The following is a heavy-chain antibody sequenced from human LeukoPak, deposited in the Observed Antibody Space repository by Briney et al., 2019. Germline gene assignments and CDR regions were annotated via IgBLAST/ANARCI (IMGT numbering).Heavy chain of an antibody. CDR2: IIPIFGTA. CDR1: GGTFSSYA. V-gene: IGHV1-69*05. CDR3: ARGQVVIAPTDAFDI. D-gene: IGHD2-21*01. J-gene: IGHJ3*02. Sequence: SVKVSCKASGGTFSSYAISWVRQAPGQGLEWMGGIIPIFGTANYAQKFQGRVTITTDESTSTAYMELSSLRSDDTAVYYCARGQVVIAPTDAFDIWGQGTMVTVSS.